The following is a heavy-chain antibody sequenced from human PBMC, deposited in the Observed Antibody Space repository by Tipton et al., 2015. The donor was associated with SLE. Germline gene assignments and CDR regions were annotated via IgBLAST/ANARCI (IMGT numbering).Heavy chain of an antibody. CDR1: GFTFSSYA. Sequence: SLRLSCAASGFTFSSYAMNWVRQAPGKGLEWVSAISGSGGSTYYADSVKGRFTISRDNSKNTLYLQMNSLRGEDTAVYYCAKDDSGYSYGTGYFDYWGQGTLVTVSS. V-gene: IGHV3-23*01. CDR3: AKDDSGYSYGTGYFDY. D-gene: IGHD5-18*01. J-gene: IGHJ4*02. CDR2: ISGSGGST.